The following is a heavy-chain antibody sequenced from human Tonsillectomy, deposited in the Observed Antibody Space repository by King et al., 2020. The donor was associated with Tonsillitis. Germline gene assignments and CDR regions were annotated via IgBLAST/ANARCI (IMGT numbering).Heavy chain of an antibody. CDR2: ISYDGSNK. V-gene: IGHV3-30*18. D-gene: IGHD6-19*01. J-gene: IGHJ6*02. CDR1: GFTFRNYG. Sequence: QRQLVQSGGGVVQPGRSLRLSCAASGFTFRNYGMYWVRQAPGKGLEWVAVISYDGSNKYYADSVKGRFSISRDNSKNTLYLQMNSLRAEDTAVYYCAKDLSEAGKYYAYYGMDVWGQGTTVTVSS. CDR3: AKDLSEAGKYYAYYGMDV.